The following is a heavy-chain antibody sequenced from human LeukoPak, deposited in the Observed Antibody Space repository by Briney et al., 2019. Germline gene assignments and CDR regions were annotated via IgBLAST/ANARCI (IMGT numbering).Heavy chain of an antibody. CDR1: GGSFSGYY. Sequence: SETLSLTCAVYGGSFSGYYWSWIRQPPGKGLEWIGEINHSGSTNYNPSLKSRVTISVDTSKNQFSLKLSSVTAADMAVYYCARGQVRYYYGSGSFGFGPWGQGTLVTVSS. CDR3: ARGQVRYYYGSGSFGFGP. CDR2: INHSGST. V-gene: IGHV4-34*01. J-gene: IGHJ5*02. D-gene: IGHD3-10*01.